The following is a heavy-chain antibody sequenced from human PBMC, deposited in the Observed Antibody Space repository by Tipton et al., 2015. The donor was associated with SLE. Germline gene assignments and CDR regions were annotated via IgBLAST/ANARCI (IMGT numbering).Heavy chain of an antibody. J-gene: IGHJ4*02. V-gene: IGHV4-34*01. CDR1: GGSFSDSY. Sequence: TLSLTCAVYGGSFSDSYWSWIRQPPGKGLEWIGEVRHSGSTNYNPSLKSRVTISVDTSKNQFSLKLSSVTAADTAVYYCARVNNWNPIWGQGTLVTVSS. D-gene: IGHD1-1*01. CDR2: VRHSGST. CDR3: ARVNNWNPI.